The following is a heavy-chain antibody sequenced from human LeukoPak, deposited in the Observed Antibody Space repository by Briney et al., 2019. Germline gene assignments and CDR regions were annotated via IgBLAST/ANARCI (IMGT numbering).Heavy chain of an antibody. CDR1: GGSITSNTYY. D-gene: IGHD2-15*01. J-gene: IGHJ6*02. CDR3: ASQYCSGGSCYYYGSDV. V-gene: IGHV4-39*01. Sequence: SETLSLTCSVSGGSITSNTYYWGWVRQPPGKGLEWIGNIYYSGTTYYNPSLKSRVTISVDTSKNQFSLQLSSVTAADTAVYYCASQYCSGGSCYYYGSDVWGQGTTVTVSS. CDR2: IYYSGTT.